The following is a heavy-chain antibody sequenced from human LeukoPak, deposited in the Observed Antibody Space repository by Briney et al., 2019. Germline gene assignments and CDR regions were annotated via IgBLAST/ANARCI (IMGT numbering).Heavy chain of an antibody. CDR3: VRLYYYDSSRPPL. CDR2: IYYTGRA. V-gene: IGHV4-39*01. Sequence: PSETLSLTCTVSGGFISNSNYYWGCIRQPPGKGLDWIGNIYYTGRAYYNPSLNGRVTISVDTSQNQFSLNLNSMTAADTAVYYCVRLYYYDSSRPPLWGPGTLVVVSS. CDR1: GGFISNSNYY. J-gene: IGHJ4*02. D-gene: IGHD3-22*01.